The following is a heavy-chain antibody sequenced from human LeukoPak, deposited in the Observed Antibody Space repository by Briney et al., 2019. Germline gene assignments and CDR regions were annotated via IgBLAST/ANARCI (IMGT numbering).Heavy chain of an antibody. J-gene: IGHJ4*02. CDR2: IIPIFGTA. D-gene: IGHD6-19*01. CDR1: GGTFSSYA. CDR3: ARDMTMAGEVPQY. Sequence: ASVKVSCKASGGTFSSYAISWVRQAPGQGLEWMGGIIPIFGTANYAQKFQGRVTITADESTSTAYMELSSLRSDDTAMYYCARDMTMAGEVPQYWGQGTLVTVSS. V-gene: IGHV1-69*13.